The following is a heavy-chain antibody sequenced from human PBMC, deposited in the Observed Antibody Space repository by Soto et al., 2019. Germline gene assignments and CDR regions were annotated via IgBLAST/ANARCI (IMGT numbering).Heavy chain of an antibody. Sequence: QVQLQESGPGLVKPSGTLSLTCAVSGGSISSSSSNYWSWVRQPPGKGLEWIGDIYESGSTNYNPTLTSRVTISMDKSKNQFSLKVTSVNAADTAVYYCARDVAGIHWYFDLWGRGTLVTVSS. J-gene: IGHJ2*01. CDR1: GGSISSSSSNY. CDR3: ARDVAGIHWYFDL. D-gene: IGHD1-26*01. CDR2: IYESGST. V-gene: IGHV4-4*02.